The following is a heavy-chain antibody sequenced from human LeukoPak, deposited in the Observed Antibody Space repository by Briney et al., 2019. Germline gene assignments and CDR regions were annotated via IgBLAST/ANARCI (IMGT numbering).Heavy chain of an antibody. CDR1: GFTFSSYS. D-gene: IGHD3-10*01. CDR2: ISSSSSYI. CDR3: AKTSAGIRGGYFDY. Sequence: PGGSLRLSCAASGFTFSSYSMNWVRQAPGKGLEWVSSISSSSSYIYYADSVKGRFTISRDNSKNTLFLQMSSLRAEDPAVYYCAKTSAGIRGGYFDYWGQGTLVTVSS. J-gene: IGHJ4*02. V-gene: IGHV3-21*04.